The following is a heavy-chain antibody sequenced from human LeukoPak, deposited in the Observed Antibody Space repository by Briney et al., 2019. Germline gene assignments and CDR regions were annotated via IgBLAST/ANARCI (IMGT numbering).Heavy chain of an antibody. CDR3: ARHLRMWELRPLFDY. CDR2: IYYSGST. CDR1: GGSISSSSYY. Sequence: SETLSLTCTVSGGSISSSSYYWGWIRQPPGKGLEWIGSIYYSGSTYYNPSLKSRVTISVDTSKNQFSLKLSSVTAADTAVYYCARHLRMWELRPLFDYWGQGTLVTVSS. J-gene: IGHJ4*02. D-gene: IGHD1-26*01. V-gene: IGHV4-39*01.